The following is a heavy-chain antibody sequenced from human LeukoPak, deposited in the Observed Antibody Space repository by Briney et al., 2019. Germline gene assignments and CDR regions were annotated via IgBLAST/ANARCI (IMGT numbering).Heavy chain of an antibody. CDR2: MNPNSGNT. V-gene: IGHV1-8*01. CDR3: ARATGPRKSGYSYAFLDY. CDR1: GYTFTSYD. J-gene: IGHJ4*02. Sequence: GASVKVSCKASGYTFTSYDINWVRQATGQGLEWMGWMNPNSGNTGYAQKFQGRVTMTRNTSISTAYMELSSLRSEDTAVYYCARATGPRKSGYSYAFLDYWGQGTLVTVSS. D-gene: IGHD5-18*01.